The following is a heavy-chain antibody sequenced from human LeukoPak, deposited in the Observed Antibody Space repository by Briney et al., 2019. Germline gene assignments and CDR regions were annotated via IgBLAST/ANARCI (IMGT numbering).Heavy chain of an antibody. V-gene: IGHV3-21*01. CDR3: ARSSGSYYNPFDY. J-gene: IGHJ4*02. D-gene: IGHD3-10*01. CDR1: GFTFSSYS. CDR2: ISSSSSYI. Sequence: SGGSLRLSCAASGFTFSSYSMNWVRQAPGKGLEWVSSISSSSSYIYYADSVKGRFTISRDNAKNSLYLQMNSLRAEDTAVYYCARSSGSYYNPFDYWGQGTLVTVSS.